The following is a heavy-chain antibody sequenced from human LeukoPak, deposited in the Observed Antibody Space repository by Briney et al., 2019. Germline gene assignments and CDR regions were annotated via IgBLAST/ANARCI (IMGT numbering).Heavy chain of an antibody. Sequence: ASVSVSCKASGGTFSSYAISWVRQAPGQGLEWMGRIIPILGIANYAQTFQGRVTITADKSTSTAYMELSSLRSEDTAVYYCARTPTVAGSPPFDYWGQGTLVTVSS. V-gene: IGHV1-69*04. CDR1: GGTFSSYA. D-gene: IGHD6-19*01. CDR3: ARTPTVAGSPPFDY. J-gene: IGHJ4*02. CDR2: IIPILGIA.